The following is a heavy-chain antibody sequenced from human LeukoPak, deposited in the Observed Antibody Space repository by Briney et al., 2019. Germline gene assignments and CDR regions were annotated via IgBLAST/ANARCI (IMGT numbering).Heavy chain of an antibody. CDR2: IYTSGST. CDR3: ARDGDAANWFDP. V-gene: IGHV4-4*07. CDR1: GGSISSCY. J-gene: IGHJ5*02. D-gene: IGHD2-15*01. Sequence: SETLSLTCTVSGGSISSCYWSWIRQPAGKGLEWIGRIYTSGSTNYNPSLKSRVTMSVDTSKNQFSLKLSSVTAADTAVYYCARDGDAANWFDPWGQGTLVTVSS.